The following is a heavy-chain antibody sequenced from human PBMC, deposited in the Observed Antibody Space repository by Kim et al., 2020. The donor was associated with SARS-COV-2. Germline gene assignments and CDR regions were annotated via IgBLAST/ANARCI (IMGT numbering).Heavy chain of an antibody. J-gene: IGHJ4*02. V-gene: IGHV7-4-1*02. CDR3: ARDRRNYDSSGYYPLDS. D-gene: IGHD3-22*01. CDR1: GYTFTIYS. Sequence: ASVKVSCKASGYTFTIYSMSWVRQAPGQGLEWMGWINTNTGNPTYAQGFTGRFVFSLDTSVSTAYLQISSLKAEDTAVYYCARDRRNYDSSGYYPLDSWGQGTLVTVSS. CDR2: INTNTGNP.